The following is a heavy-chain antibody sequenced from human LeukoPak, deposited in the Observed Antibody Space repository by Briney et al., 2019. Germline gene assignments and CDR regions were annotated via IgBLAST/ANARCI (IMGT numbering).Heavy chain of an antibody. CDR2: ISWNSGSI. CDR1: GFTFDDYA. CDR3: AKGGGYSSTPSCPVGYFDY. J-gene: IGHJ4*02. Sequence: GRSLRLSCAASGFTFDDYAMHWVRQAPGKGLEWVSGISWNSGSIGYADSVKGRFTISRDNANNSLYLQMNSLRAEDTALYYCAKGGGYSSTPSCPVGYFDYWGQGTLVTVSS. D-gene: IGHD2-2*01. V-gene: IGHV3-9*01.